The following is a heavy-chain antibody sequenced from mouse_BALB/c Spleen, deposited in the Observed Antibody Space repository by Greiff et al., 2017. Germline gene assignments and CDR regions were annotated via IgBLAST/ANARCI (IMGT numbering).Heavy chain of an antibody. V-gene: IGHV5-17*02. CDR2: ISSGSSTI. Sequence: EVHLVESGGGLVQPGGSRKLSCAASGFTFSSFGMHRVRQAPEKGLEWVAYISSGSSTIYYADTVKGRFTISRDNPKNTLFLQMTSLRSEDTAMYYCAREGPAWFAYWGQGTLVTVSA. J-gene: IGHJ3*01. CDR3: AREGPAWFAY. CDR1: GFTFSSFG.